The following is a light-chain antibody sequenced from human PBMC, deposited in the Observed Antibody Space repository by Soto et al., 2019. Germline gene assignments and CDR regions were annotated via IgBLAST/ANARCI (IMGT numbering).Light chain of an antibody. CDR2: DAS. CDR3: QQRTNWPPLT. J-gene: IGKJ4*01. Sequence: EIVLTQSPATLSLSPGERATLSCRASQSVSSYLAWYQQKPGQAPRLLIYDASNRATGIPARVSGSGSGPDFTLPISSLEPEDFPVYYCQQRTNWPPLTFGGGTKVEIK. V-gene: IGKV3-11*01. CDR1: QSVSSY.